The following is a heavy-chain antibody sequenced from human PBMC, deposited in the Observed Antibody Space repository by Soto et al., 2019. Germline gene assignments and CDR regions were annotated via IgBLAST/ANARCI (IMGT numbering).Heavy chain of an antibody. V-gene: IGHV4-30-2*01. D-gene: IGHD3-10*01. CDR3: ARVRSGSGSYYLDY. CDR1: GGSISSGGYS. CDR2: IYHSGST. J-gene: IGHJ4*02. Sequence: TLSLTCAVSGGSISSGGYSWSWIRQPPGKGLEWIGYIYHSGSTYYNPSLKGRVTISVDRSKNQFSLKLSSVTAADTAVYYCARVRSGSGSYYLDYWGQGTLVTVSS.